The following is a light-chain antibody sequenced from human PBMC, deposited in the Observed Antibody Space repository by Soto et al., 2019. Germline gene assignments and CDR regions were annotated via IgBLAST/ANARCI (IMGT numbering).Light chain of an antibody. V-gene: IGKV1-27*01. CDR3: QKYNSAPLT. CDR1: QGIGSS. Sequence: DIQMTQSQCSSAASGGGGVPGGRRSSQGIGSSLAWYQQKPGKVPKLLIYLASSLQSGVPSRFSGSGSGTDFTLTISSLQPEYAATYHCQKYNSAPLTFGGGTKVDI. CDR2: LAS. J-gene: IGKJ4*01.